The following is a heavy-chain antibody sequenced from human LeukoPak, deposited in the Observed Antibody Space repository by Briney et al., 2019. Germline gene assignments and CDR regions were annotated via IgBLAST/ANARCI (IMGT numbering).Heavy chain of an antibody. CDR2: ISDSGST. V-gene: IGHV4-59*12. CDR1: GVSISTFY. Sequence: SETLSLTCTVSGVSISTFYWSWIRQPPGEGLEWIGYISDSGSTNYNPSLQSRITISVDTSKNQFSLKLSSVTAADTAVYYCARVKADTSCYDFWGQGTLVTVSS. CDR3: ARVKADTSCYDF. D-gene: IGHD2-2*01. J-gene: IGHJ4*02.